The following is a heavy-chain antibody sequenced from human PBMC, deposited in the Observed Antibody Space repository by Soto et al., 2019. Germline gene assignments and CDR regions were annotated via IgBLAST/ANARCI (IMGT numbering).Heavy chain of an antibody. D-gene: IGHD3-10*01. CDR1: GGTVSSYA. V-gene: IGHV1-69*01. Sequence: QLHLVQSGAEVKKAGSSVKVSYKASGGTVSSYAITWVRQAPGKGLEWMGVFIPIFVSAHYAPKFQGRITITADESTSTAYMELSGLTSEDTAIYYCARDVSSDTTGFRGYDLWGQGTQVTVSS. CDR2: FIPIFVSA. CDR3: ARDVSSDTTGFRGYDL. J-gene: IGHJ4*02.